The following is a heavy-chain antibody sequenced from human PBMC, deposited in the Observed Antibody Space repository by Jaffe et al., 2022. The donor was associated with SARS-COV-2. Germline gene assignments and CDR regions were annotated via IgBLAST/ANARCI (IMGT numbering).Heavy chain of an antibody. Sequence: EVQLVESGGVVVQPGGSLRLSCAASGFTFDDHFMHWVRQAPGKGLEWVSLISRDGGRTYYADSVMGRFTISRDNSKNSLYLQMNSLTTADTGMYYCAKDSTGSIDYWGQGTLVTVSS. V-gene: IGHV3-43*01. CDR3: AKDSTGSIDY. CDR2: ISRDGGRT. D-gene: IGHD2-8*02. J-gene: IGHJ4*02. CDR1: GFTFDDHF.